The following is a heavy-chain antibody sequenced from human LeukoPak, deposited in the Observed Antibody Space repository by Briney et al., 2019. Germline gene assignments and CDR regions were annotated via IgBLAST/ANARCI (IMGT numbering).Heavy chain of an antibody. D-gene: IGHD3-10*01. CDR3: ARVTSGSSYRPFDY. CDR1: GFTFSDYY. V-gene: IGHV3-11*04. Sequence: GGSLRLSCAASGFTFSDYYMSWIRQAPGKGLEWVSYISSFSGSSIYYTDSVKGRFTISRDSAKNSLYLQMNSLRAEDTAVYYCARVTSGSSYRPFDYWGQGTLVTVSS. CDR2: ISSFSGSSI. J-gene: IGHJ4*02.